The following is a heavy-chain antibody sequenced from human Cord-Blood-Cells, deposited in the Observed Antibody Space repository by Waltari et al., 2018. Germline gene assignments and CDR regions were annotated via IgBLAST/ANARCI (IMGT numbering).Heavy chain of an antibody. CDR3: ARDFTNYDILTGYYKDAFDI. J-gene: IGHJ3*02. V-gene: IGHV1-8*03. CDR2: INPNSGNT. CDR1: GYTFTSYD. Sequence: QVQLVQSGAEVKKPGASVKVSCKASGYTFTSYDINWVRQATGQGLEWMGWINPNSGNTGYAQKFQGRVTITRNNSISTAYMELSSLRSEDTAVYYCARDFTNYDILTGYYKDAFDIWGQGTMVTVSS. D-gene: IGHD3-9*01.